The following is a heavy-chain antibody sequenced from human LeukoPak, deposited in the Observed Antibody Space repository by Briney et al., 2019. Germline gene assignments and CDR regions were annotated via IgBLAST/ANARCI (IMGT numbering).Heavy chain of an antibody. D-gene: IGHD3-10*01. J-gene: IGHJ4*02. CDR3: VRNLVRGVVYFDS. V-gene: IGHV3-74*01. CDR2: ISYDGGGT. CDR1: GFTFSDYR. Sequence: TGGSLRLSCAASGFTFSDYRMHWVRQTPGKGLVWVSRISYDGGGTNYAESVKGRFTISRDNAKNTLFLQMNSLRVEDTAVYYCVRNLVRGVVYFDSWGQGALVTVSS.